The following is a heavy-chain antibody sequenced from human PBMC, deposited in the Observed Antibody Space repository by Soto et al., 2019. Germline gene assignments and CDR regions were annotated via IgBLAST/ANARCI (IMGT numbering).Heavy chain of an antibody. D-gene: IGHD3-10*01. J-gene: IGHJ5*02. Sequence: SETLSLTCAVSGYSISSGYYWGCIRQPPGKGLEWIGSIYHSGSTYYNPSLKSRVTISVDTSKNQYSLKLSSVTAADTAVYYCARAIWFGESAWFDPWGQGTLVTVSS. CDR1: GYSISSGYY. CDR2: IYHSGST. CDR3: ARAIWFGESAWFDP. V-gene: IGHV4-38-2*01.